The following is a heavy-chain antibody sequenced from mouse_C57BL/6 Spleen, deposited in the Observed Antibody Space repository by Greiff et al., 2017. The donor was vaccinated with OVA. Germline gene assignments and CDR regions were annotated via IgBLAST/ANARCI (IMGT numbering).Heavy chain of an antibody. CDR3: ASSYYYGSPSYAMDY. CDR1: GYTFTSYA. D-gene: IGHD1-1*01. J-gene: IGHJ4*01. V-gene: IGHV1-85*01. Sequence: VQLVESGPELVKPGASVKLSCKASGYTFTSYAINWVKQRPGQGLEWIGWIYPRDGSTKYNEKFKGKATLTVDTSSRAAYMELHSLTSEDSAVYFCASSYYYGSPSYAMDYWGQGTSVTVSS. CDR2: IYPRDGST.